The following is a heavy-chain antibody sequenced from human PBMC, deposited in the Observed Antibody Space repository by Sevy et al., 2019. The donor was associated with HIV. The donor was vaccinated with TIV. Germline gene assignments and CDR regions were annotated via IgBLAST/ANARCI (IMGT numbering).Heavy chain of an antibody. CDR2: MNPNSGNT. CDR3: ARGLLKQLVGSWFDP. D-gene: IGHD6-6*01. CDR1: GYTFTSYD. Sequence: ASLKVSCKASGYTFTSYDINWVRQATGQGLEWMGWMNPNSGNTGYAQKFQGRVTMTRNTSISTAYMELSSLRSEDTAVYYCARGLLKQLVGSWFDPWGQGTLVTVSS. J-gene: IGHJ5*02. V-gene: IGHV1-8*01.